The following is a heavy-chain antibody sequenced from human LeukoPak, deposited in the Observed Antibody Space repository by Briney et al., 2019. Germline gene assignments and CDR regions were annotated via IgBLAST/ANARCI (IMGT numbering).Heavy chain of an antibody. J-gene: IGHJ4*02. D-gene: IGHD3-10*01. CDR1: GFVFSEYE. CDR3: ARVWFGGPFDS. CDR2: ISSGSSTT. Sequence: GGSLRLSCAASGFVFSEYEMNWVRKAPGKGLEWISDISSGSSTTYYADSEKGRFTNSRDNTKYSLYLQMNSLRAEDTAVYYCARVWFGGPFDSWGQGILVTVSS. V-gene: IGHV3-48*03.